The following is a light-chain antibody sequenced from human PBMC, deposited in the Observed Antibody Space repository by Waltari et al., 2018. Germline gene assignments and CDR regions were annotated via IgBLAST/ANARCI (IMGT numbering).Light chain of an antibody. CDR3: QKYSSTPSLT. CDR2: WAC. Sequence: DIVMTQSPDSLAVSLGERATINCKSSQSVLYSSNNKNYLAWYQQKPGQPPKLLIYWACTRESGGPDRFSGSRSGTDCTRANSSLQAEDVAVYYSQKYSSTPSLTFGGGTKVEIK. V-gene: IGKV4-1*01. CDR1: QSVLYSSNNKNY. J-gene: IGKJ4*01.